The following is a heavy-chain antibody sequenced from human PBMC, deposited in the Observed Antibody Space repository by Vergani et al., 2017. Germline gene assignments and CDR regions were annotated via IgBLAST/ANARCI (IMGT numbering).Heavy chain of an antibody. Sequence: QVQLVQSGAEVKKPGASVKVSCKASGYTFTSYYMHWVRQAPGQGLEWMGIINPSGGSTSYAQKFQGRVTMTRDTSTSTVYMELSSLRSEDTAVYYCARESGTPGTASDYYYYIDVWGKGTKVTVSS. J-gene: IGHJ6*03. CDR3: ARESGTPGTASDYYYYIDV. D-gene: IGHD1-14*01. CDR1: GYTFTSYY. V-gene: IGHV1-46*01. CDR2: INPSGGST.